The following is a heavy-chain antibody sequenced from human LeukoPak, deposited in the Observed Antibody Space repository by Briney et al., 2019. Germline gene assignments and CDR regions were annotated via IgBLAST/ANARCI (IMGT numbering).Heavy chain of an antibody. V-gene: IGHV4-59*11. Sequence: SETLSLTCTVSGGSITSHYYSWIRQPPGKGLEWIGHIFYSGSTNYNPSLKSRVTISLDTSKNQCSLNLDSVTAADTAVYYCARSDYPCVWGPYWGQGTLATVSS. CDR1: GGSITSHY. J-gene: IGHJ4*02. CDR3: ARSDYPCVWGPY. CDR2: IFYSGST. D-gene: IGHD3-16*01.